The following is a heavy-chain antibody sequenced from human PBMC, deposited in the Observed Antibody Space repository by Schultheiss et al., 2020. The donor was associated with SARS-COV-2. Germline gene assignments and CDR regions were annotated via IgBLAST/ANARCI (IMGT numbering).Heavy chain of an antibody. V-gene: IGHV4-39*01. D-gene: IGHD6-6*01. J-gene: IGHJ6*02. CDR2: LYYSGST. CDR1: GGSISSSNYY. Sequence: SETLSLTCTVSGGSISSSNYYWGWIRQPPGKGLEWIGSLYYSGSTFYNPSLKSRVTLSVDTSRTQFSLRLTSVTAADTAVYYCLRHTSSSNYYYYGMDVWGQGTTVTVSS. CDR3: LRHTSSSNYYYYGMDV.